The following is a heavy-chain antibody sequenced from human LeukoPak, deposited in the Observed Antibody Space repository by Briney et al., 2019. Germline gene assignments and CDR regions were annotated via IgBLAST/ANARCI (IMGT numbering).Heavy chain of an antibody. CDR1: GGSIITYY. Sequence: PSETLSLTCTVSGGSIITYYWNWIRQPAGKGLEWIGRIHHSGSTNYNPSLNSRITMSVDTSMNQFFLKLSSVTAADTAVYYCTRDMGVERLDGVYFDYWGQGTLVTVSS. CDR2: IHHSGST. V-gene: IGHV4-4*07. J-gene: IGHJ4*02. D-gene: IGHD1-26*01. CDR3: TRDMGVERLDGVYFDY.